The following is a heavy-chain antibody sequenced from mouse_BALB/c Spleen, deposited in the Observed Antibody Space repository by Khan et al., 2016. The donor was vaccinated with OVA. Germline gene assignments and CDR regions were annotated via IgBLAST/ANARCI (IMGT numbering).Heavy chain of an antibody. J-gene: IGHJ3*01. V-gene: IGHV5-6*01. CDR3: ASHLAGSFAY. CDR1: GFTLSSYS. CDR2: ISSGGDYT. Sequence: EVELVESGGDLVKPGGSLKLSCAASGFTLSSYSMSWVRQTPDKRLEWVATISSGGDYTYYPDSVKGRFTISRDNDRNTLYLQMSNVKSEDTAMYYCASHLAGSFAYWGQGTLVTVSA. D-gene: IGHD1-1*01.